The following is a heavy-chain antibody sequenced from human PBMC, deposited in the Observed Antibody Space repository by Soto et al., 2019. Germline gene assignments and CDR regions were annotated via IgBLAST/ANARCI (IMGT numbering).Heavy chain of an antibody. J-gene: IGHJ4*02. CDR2: ISYDGSNN. CDR3: AKDIVKYTYGACDY. D-gene: IGHD5-18*01. CDR1: GFTFSSYG. Sequence: GGSLRLSCAAAGFTFSSYGMYWVRQAPGKGLEWVAAISYDGSNNYHADSVKGRFTISRDNSKNTLYLQLNSLRTEDTAVYYCAKDIVKYTYGACDYWDQGVLVTVSS. V-gene: IGHV3-30*18.